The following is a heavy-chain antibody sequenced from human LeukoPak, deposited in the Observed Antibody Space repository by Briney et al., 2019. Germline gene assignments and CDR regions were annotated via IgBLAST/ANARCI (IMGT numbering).Heavy chain of an antibody. V-gene: IGHV1-69*13. D-gene: IGHD2-21*01. J-gene: IGHJ4*02. CDR3: ARGQPGAYCGGDCSIQG. Sequence: ASVKVSCKASGGTVSSYVISWVRQAPGRGLEWMGGIIPIYGTTNYAQKFQGRVTITADESTSTAYMELSSLRSEDTAVYYCARGQPGAYCGGDCSIQGWGQGTLVTVSS. CDR2: IIPIYGTT. CDR1: GGTVSSYV.